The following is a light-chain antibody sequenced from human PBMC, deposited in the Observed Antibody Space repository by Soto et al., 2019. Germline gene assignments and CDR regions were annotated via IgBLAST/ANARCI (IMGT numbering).Light chain of an antibody. CDR2: GAS. CDR3: QQYGSSPPLT. J-gene: IGKJ4*01. Sequence: EIVLTQSPGTLSLSPGERATLSCRASQSVSSSYLAWYQQKPGPAPRLLIYGASSRATGIPDRFSGSGSGTDLTLTISRLEPEDVAVYYCQQYGSSPPLTFGGGTKVEIK. CDR1: QSVSSSY. V-gene: IGKV3-20*01.